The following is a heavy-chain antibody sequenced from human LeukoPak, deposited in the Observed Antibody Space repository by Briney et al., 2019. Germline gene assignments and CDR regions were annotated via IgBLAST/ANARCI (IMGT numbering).Heavy chain of an antibody. CDR1: GFTFSDYY. CDR2: ISSSSSYI. J-gene: IGHJ5*02. V-gene: IGHV3-11*06. CDR3: ARGGDDILTGYENWFDP. Sequence: GGSLRLSCAASGFTFSDYYMSWIRQAPGKGLEWVSSISSSSSYIYYADSVKGRFTISRDNAKNSLYLQMNSLRAEDTAVYYCARGGDDILTGYENWFDPWGQGTLVTVSS. D-gene: IGHD3-9*01.